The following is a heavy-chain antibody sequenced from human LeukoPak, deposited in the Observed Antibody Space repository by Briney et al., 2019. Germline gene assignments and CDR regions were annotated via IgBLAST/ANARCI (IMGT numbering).Heavy chain of an antibody. CDR2: IFGSGGIT. V-gene: IGHV3-23*01. Sequence: GGSLRLSCVASGFTFSSYAMNWVRQTPGKGLEWVSGIFGSGGITYYADSVKGRVTISRDNSKKTLYLQMNSLRAEDTAVYYCAKDGWNDIPDYWGQGTLVTVSS. D-gene: IGHD1-1*01. J-gene: IGHJ4*02. CDR1: GFTFSSYA. CDR3: AKDGWNDIPDY.